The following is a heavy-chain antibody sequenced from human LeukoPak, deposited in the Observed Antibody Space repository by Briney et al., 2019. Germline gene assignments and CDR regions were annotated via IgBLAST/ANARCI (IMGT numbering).Heavy chain of an antibody. V-gene: IGHV3-7*01. D-gene: IGHD2-2*01. CDR1: GFTFSSYW. CDR3: ARGRRVPAAMGNWFDP. CDR2: INQGGSEK. J-gene: IGHJ5*02. Sequence: PGGSLRLSCTASGFTFSSYWMSWVRQAPGKGLEWVANINQGGSEKYYVDSVMGRFTISRDNAKNSLYLQMNSLRAEDTAVYYCARGRRVPAAMGNWFDPWGQGTLVTVSS.